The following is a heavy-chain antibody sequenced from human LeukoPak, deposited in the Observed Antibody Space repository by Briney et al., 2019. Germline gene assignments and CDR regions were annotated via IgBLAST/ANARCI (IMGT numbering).Heavy chain of an antibody. V-gene: IGHV3-30*02. CDR3: AKGPMHYDFWSGYYGGYFDY. Sequence: GGSLRLPCAASGFTFSSYGMHWVRQAPGKGLEWVAFIRYDGSNKYYADSVKGRFTISRDNSKNTLSLQMNSLGAEDTAVYYCAKGPMHYDFWSGYYGGYFDYWGQGTLVTVSS. J-gene: IGHJ4*02. CDR1: GFTFSSYG. CDR2: IRYDGSNK. D-gene: IGHD3-3*01.